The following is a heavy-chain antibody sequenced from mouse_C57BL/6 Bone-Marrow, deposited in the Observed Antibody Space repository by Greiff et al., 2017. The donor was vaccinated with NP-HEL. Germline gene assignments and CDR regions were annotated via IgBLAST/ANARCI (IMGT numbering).Heavy chain of an antibody. D-gene: IGHD3-1*01. CDR2: ISNGGGST. V-gene: IGHV5-12*01. CDR3: ARHEPATSGAMDY. J-gene: IGHJ4*01. CDR1: GFTFSDYY. Sequence: EVQVVESGGGLVQPGGSLKLSCAASGFTFSDYYMYWVRQTPEKRLEWVAYISNGGGSTYYPDTVKGRFTISRDNAKNTLYLQMSRLKSEDTAMYYCARHEPATSGAMDYWGQGTSVTVSS.